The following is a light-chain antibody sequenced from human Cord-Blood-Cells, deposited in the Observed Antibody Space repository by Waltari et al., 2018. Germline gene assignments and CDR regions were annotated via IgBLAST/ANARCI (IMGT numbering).Light chain of an antibody. CDR2: WAS. J-gene: IGKJ1*01. V-gene: IGKV4-1*01. CDR3: QQYYSTPWT. CDR1: QSVLYSSNTKTS. Sequence: DIVMTQSPDSLAVSLGERATIHCKSSQSVLYSSNTKTSLAWHQQKPSQPPKLLIYWASTRESGVPDRFSGSGSGTDFTLTISSLQAEDVAVYYCQQYYSTPWTFGQGTKVEIK.